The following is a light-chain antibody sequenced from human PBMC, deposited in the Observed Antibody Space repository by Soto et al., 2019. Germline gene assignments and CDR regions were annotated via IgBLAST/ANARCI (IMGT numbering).Light chain of an antibody. V-gene: IGLV2-11*01. CDR3: CSYAGTYTWI. CDR1: SNNVDGYNY. J-gene: IGLJ2*01. Sequence: QSVLTQPRSVSGSPGQSVTISCTGASNNVDGYNYVSWYQHHPGKVPQLIIYDVTKRPSGVPDRFSGSKSGNTASLTISGLQVEDEADYYCCSYAGTYTWIFGGGTKLTVL. CDR2: DVT.